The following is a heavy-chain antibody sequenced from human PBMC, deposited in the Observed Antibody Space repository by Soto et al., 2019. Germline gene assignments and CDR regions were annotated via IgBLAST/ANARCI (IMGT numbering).Heavy chain of an antibody. V-gene: IGHV3-21*01. CDR2: ISSSSSYI. D-gene: IGHD6-13*01. CDR3: APAGTLKGVY. J-gene: IGHJ4*01. Sequence: EVQLVESGGGLVKTGGSLRLSCAASGFTFSSYSMNWVRQAPGKGLEWVSSISSSSSYIYYADSVKGRFTSSRDNAKNSLYLQMNTLRAEDTAVYYCAPAGTLKGVYCCHGTLVTVSS. CDR1: GFTFSSYS.